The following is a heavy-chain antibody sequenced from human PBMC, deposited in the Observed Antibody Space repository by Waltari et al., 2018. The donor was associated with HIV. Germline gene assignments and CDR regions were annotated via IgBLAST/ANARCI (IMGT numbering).Heavy chain of an antibody. V-gene: IGHV4-59*01. D-gene: IGHD6-13*01. CDR1: GGSISSYY. CDR3: AAGYSSSWYYFDY. Sequence: QVQLQESGPGLVKPSETLSLTCTVSGGSISSYYWRWIRQPPGKGLEWIGYIDYSGSTDYHPSRKGRVTISVDTSKNQFSLKLSSVTAADTAVYYCAAGYSSSWYYFDYWGQGTLVTVSS. J-gene: IGHJ4*02. CDR2: IDYSGST.